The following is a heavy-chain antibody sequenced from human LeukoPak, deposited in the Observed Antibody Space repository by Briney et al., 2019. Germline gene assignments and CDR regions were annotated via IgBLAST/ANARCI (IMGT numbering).Heavy chain of an antibody. D-gene: IGHD4-17*01. V-gene: IGHV3-30*04. CDR1: GFNFRDSA. CDR2: TSYDGTNK. J-gene: IGHJ4*02. Sequence: GGSLRLSCAASGFNFRDSAMHWLRQPPGKGLERVAVTSYDGTNKYYADSVKGRFTISRDNSKNTLYLQMNSLTLEDTAVYYCAADYGDYLSPSDCGQGTLVTVSS. CDR3: AADYGDYLSPSD.